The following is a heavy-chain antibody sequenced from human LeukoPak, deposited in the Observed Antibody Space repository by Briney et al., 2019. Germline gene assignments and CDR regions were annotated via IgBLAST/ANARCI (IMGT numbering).Heavy chain of an antibody. CDR1: DGSISGIPYC. D-gene: IGHD5-12*01. CDR3: ARERYSACEF. CDR2: ICYNGRT. Sequence: PSETLSLTCSVSDGSISGIPYCGGWVRQPPGKGLEWIGSICYNGRTYYKPSLKSRVTISVDTSKSHFSLRLTSVTAADTAVYYCARERYSACEFWGQGALVTVSS. V-gene: IGHV4-39*07. J-gene: IGHJ1*01.